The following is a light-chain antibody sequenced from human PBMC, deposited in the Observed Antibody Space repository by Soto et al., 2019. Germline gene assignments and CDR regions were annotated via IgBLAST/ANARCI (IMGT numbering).Light chain of an antibody. V-gene: IGLV2-11*01. CDR1: SSDVGRYNY. Sequence: QSVLTQPRSVSGSPGQSVAISCTGTSSDVGRYNYVSWFQHHPGKAPKLIIFEVSNRPSGISDRFSGFKSANTAYLTISGVQPEDEADYHCSSYTTIKTVVFGGGTQLTVL. J-gene: IGLJ2*01. CDR2: EVS. CDR3: SSYTTIKTVV.